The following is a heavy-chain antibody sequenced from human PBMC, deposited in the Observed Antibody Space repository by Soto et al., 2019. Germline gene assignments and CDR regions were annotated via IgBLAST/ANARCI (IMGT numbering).Heavy chain of an antibody. CDR2: VSGRGADK. V-gene: IGHV3-23*01. CDR1: GFTFSSYT. Sequence: EMELLESGGGLVQPGGSLKLSCAASGFTFSSYTMNWVRQAPGKGLEWVSGVSGRGADKFYADSVKGRFTISRDNSKNTLYLQINSLRAEDTAVYYCARVYCAGGVCYIRYGMDVWGQGTTVTVSS. CDR3: ARVYCAGGVCYIRYGMDV. D-gene: IGHD2-8*02. J-gene: IGHJ6*02.